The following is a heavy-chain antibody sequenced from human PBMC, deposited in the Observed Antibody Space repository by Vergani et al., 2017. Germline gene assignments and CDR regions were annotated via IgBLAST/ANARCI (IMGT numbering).Heavy chain of an antibody. J-gene: IGHJ6*02. Sequence: EVQLVESGGGLVKPGGSLRLSCAASGFTFSSYSMNWVRQAPGKGLEWVSSISSSSSTIYYADSVKGRFTISRDNAKNSLYLQMNSLRAEDTAVYYCARDRAPFYYYGMDVWGQGTTVTVSS. CDR3: ARDRAPFYYYGMDV. D-gene: IGHD1-26*01. V-gene: IGHV3-21*01. CDR2: ISSSSSTI. CDR1: GFTFSSYS.